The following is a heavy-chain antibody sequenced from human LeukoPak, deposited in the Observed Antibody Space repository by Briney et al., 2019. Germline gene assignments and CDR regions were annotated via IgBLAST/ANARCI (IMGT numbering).Heavy chain of an antibody. J-gene: IGHJ4*02. D-gene: IGHD6-19*01. V-gene: IGHV1-69*13. CDR3: ASPRYSSGWYYFDY. Sequence: ASVKVSCKASGGTFSSYAISWVRQAPGQGLEWMGGIIPIFGTANYAQKFQGRVTITADESTSTASMELSSLRSEDTAVYYCASPRYSSGWYYFDYWGQGTLVTVSS. CDR1: GGTFSSYA. CDR2: IIPIFGTA.